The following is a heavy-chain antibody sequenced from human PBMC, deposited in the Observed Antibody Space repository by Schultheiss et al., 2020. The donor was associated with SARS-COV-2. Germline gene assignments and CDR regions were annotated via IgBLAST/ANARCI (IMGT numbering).Heavy chain of an antibody. CDR1: GGTFSSYA. V-gene: IGHV1-69*13. CDR2: IIPIFGTA. Sequence: SVKVSCKASGGTFSSYAISWVRQAPGQGLEWMGGIIPIFGTANYAQKFQGRVTITADESTSTVYMELSSLRSEDTAVYYCARDDSGYDGLNWFDPWGQGTLVTVSS. D-gene: IGHD5-12*01. CDR3: ARDDSGYDGLNWFDP. J-gene: IGHJ5*02.